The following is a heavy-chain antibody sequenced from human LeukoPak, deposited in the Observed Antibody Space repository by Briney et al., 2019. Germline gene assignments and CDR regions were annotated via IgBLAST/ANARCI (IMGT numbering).Heavy chain of an antibody. V-gene: IGHV3-21*04. CDR3: ARGGYSYGGFDY. CDR2: ISGSSSYI. J-gene: IGHJ4*02. CDR1: GFTFRTSG. Sequence: GGSLRLSCAASGFTFRTSGMSWVRQAPGKGLEWVSAISGSSSYIYYADSVKGRFTISRDNAKNSLYLQMNSLRAEDTAVYYCARGGYSYGGFDYWGQGTLVTVSS. D-gene: IGHD5-18*01.